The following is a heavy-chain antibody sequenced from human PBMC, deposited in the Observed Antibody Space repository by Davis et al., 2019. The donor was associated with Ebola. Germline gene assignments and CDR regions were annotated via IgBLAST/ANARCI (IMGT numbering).Heavy chain of an antibody. D-gene: IGHD5-18*01. Sequence: HSQTLSLTCAISGDSVSSGGWNWIRQSPSRGLEWLGRTYYSSKWYNDYAVSVKSRITINPDTSKNQFSLHLNSVTPEDTALYYCARGWLRAGMDVWGEGTTVTVSS. CDR2: TYYSSKWYN. V-gene: IGHV6-1*01. CDR1: GDSVSSGG. J-gene: IGHJ6*04. CDR3: ARGWLRAGMDV.